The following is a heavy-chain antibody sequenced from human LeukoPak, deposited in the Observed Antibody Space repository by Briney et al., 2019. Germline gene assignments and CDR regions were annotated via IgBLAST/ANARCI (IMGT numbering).Heavy chain of an antibody. D-gene: IGHD1-7*01. V-gene: IGHV3-30*02. Sequence: PGGSLRLSCAASGFTFRTNAMHWIRQAPGRGLEWGAFIRSDGSNKDYTDSGKGRVTISRDNSNNTLYLQMNSLRVEGTVVYYGPTLSFNWNYNHYFDFWGQGTLLSISS. CDR1: GFTFRTNA. CDR2: IRSDGSNK. CDR3: PTLSFNWNYNHYFDF. J-gene: IGHJ4*02.